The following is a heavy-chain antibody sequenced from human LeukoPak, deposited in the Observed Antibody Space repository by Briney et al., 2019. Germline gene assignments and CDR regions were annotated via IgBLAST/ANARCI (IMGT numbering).Heavy chain of an antibody. CDR3: ARDNAPGIDY. CDR2: IKQDESEK. V-gene: IGHV3-7*01. Sequence: GVALRLSYAASGFTLHSYWMSLVRQAPGKGLEWVANIKQDESEKYYVDSVRGLLIISRDNAKNSLYLQMNSLRAEDTAVYYCARDNAPGIDYWGQGTLVTVSS. D-gene: IGHD2-8*01. CDR1: GFTLHSYW. J-gene: IGHJ4*02.